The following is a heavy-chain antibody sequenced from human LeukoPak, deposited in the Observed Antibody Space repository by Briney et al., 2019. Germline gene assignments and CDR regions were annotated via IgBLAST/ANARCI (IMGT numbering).Heavy chain of an antibody. CDR1: GFTFSSYG. V-gene: IGHV3-21*01. J-gene: IGHJ3*02. Sequence: GRSLRLSCAASGFTFSSYGMHWVRQAPGKGLEWVSSVSTGSNYIYYADSVKGRFTISRDNDKNSLYLRMNSLRVEDTAVYYCARVFRPSLTVFIIRGAFDIWGQGTMVTVSS. CDR2: VSTGSNYI. CDR3: ARVFRPSLTVFIIRGAFDI. D-gene: IGHD3-3*01.